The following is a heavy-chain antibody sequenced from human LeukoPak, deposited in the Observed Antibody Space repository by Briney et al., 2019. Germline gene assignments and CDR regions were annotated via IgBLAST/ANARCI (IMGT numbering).Heavy chain of an antibody. CDR3: ATSEGSRLLWFGELLPS. Sequence: ASVKVSCKASGYTFTSYYMHWVRQAPGQGLEWMGIINPSGGSTSYAQKFQGRVTMTRDTSTSTVYMELRSLRSEDTAVYYCATSEGSRLLWFGELLPSWGQGTLVTVSS. CDR1: GYTFTSYY. D-gene: IGHD3-10*01. J-gene: IGHJ4*02. V-gene: IGHV1-46*01. CDR2: INPSGGST.